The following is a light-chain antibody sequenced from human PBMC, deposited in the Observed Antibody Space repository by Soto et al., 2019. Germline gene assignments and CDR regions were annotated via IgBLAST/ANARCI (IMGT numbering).Light chain of an antibody. CDR1: SSNIGAGYD. CDR3: LSYDSSLRGSV. Sequence: QAVVTQPPSVSGAPGQRVTISCTGSSSNIGAGYDVHWYQQLPGTAPKLLIYGNSNRPSGVPDRFSGSKSGTSASLAITGLQAEDDTDYYCLSYDSSLRGSVFGGGTKLTVL. V-gene: IGLV1-40*01. J-gene: IGLJ2*01. CDR2: GNS.